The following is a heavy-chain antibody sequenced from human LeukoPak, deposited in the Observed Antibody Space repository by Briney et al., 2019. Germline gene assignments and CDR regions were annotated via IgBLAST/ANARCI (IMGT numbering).Heavy chain of an antibody. J-gene: IGHJ3*02. CDR3: ARGYPGLMDAFDI. CDR1: GFTFSSYA. V-gene: IGHV3-53*04. D-gene: IGHD3-9*01. Sequence: GGSLRLSCAASGFTFSSYAMSWVRQAPGKGLEWVSVIYSGGSTYYADSVKGRFTISRHNSKNTLYLQMNSLRAEDTAVYYCARGYPGLMDAFDIWGQGTMVTVSS. CDR2: IYSGGST.